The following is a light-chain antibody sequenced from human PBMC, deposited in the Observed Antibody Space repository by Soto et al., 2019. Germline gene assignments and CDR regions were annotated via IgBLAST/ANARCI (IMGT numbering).Light chain of an antibody. CDR2: GAS. CDR1: QGVSSSY. Sequence: EIVLTQSPGTLSLPPGERATLSCRASQGVSSSYLAWYQQKPGQPPRRLLYGASSRATGIPDTFSGSGSGTDFTLTIPRLEPEDFAVYYCQHYRTSFGGGTKVEIK. CDR3: QHYRTS. J-gene: IGKJ4*01. V-gene: IGKV3-20*01.